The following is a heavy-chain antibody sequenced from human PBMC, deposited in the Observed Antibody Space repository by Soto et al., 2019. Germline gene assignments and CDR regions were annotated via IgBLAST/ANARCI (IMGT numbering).Heavy chain of an antibody. V-gene: IGHV3-43*01. CDR3: ATSMVRGVIYYYGMDV. J-gene: IGHJ6*02. D-gene: IGHD3-10*01. CDR2: ISWDGGST. Sequence: GGSLRLSCAASGFTFDDYTMHWVRQAPGKGLEWVSLISWDGGSTYYADSVKGRFTISRDNSKNSLYLQMNSLRTEDTALYYCATSMVRGVIYYYGMDVWGQGTTVTVSS. CDR1: GFTFDDYT.